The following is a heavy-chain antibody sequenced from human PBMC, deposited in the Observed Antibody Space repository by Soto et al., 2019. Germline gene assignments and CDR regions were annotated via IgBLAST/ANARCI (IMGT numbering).Heavy chain of an antibody. V-gene: IGHV1-18*04. J-gene: IGHJ3*02. D-gene: IGHD5-12*01. Sequence: ASVNVSFKASRYTFTSYGISWVRQAPGQGLEWMGWISAHNGNTNYAQRLQGRVTMTTDTSTSTAYMELRSLRSDDTSVYYCARVVAERLDAFDIWGQGTMVTVSS. CDR3: ARVVAERLDAFDI. CDR2: ISAHNGNT. CDR1: RYTFTSYG.